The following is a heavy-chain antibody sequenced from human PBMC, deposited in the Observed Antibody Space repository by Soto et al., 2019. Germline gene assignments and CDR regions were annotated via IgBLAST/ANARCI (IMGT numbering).Heavy chain of an antibody. Sequence: QVQLVESGGGVVQPGRSLRLSCAASGLTLSSYAMNWVRQAPGKGLEWVAVISYDGSNKYYADSVKGRFTISRDNSKNTLYLQMNSLRVEDTAVYYCARDTGNWNYDYWGQGTQVTVSS. CDR3: ARDTGNWNYDY. D-gene: IGHD1-7*01. V-gene: IGHV3-30*04. J-gene: IGHJ4*02. CDR2: ISYDGSNK. CDR1: GLTLSSYA.